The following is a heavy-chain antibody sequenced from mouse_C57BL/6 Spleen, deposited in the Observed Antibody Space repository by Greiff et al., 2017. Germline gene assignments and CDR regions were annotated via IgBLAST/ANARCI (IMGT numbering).Heavy chain of an antibody. V-gene: IGHV1-82*01. CDR1: GYAFSSSW. D-gene: IGHD2-2*01. CDR2: LYPGDGDA. CDR3: ARCGYGTLYYAVDY. J-gene: IGHJ4*01. Sequence: QVQLQQSGPELVQPGASAQISCKASGYAFSSSWMNWVKQRPGQGLEWIGRLYPGDGDAHSNRKFKGEATLTADKSSRTAYMLLSSLTSEDSAVYFCARCGYGTLYYAVDYWGQGTSVT.